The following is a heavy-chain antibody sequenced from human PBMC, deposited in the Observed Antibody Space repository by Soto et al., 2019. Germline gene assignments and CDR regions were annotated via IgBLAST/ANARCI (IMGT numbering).Heavy chain of an antibody. D-gene: IGHD2-2*01. CDR3: ACPVSAGPVYYNYGMDV. CDR1: GGTFSSYA. CDR2: IIPIFGTA. J-gene: IGHJ6*02. Sequence: SVKVSCKASGGTFSSYAISWVRQAPGQGLEWMGGIIPIFGTANYAQKFQGRVTITADESTSTAYMELSSLRSEDTAVYYCACPVSAGPVYYNYGMDVWGQGTTVTVSS. V-gene: IGHV1-69*13.